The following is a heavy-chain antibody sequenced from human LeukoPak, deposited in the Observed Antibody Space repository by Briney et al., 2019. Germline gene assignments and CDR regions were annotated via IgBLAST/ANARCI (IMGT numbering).Heavy chain of an antibody. V-gene: IGHV3-23*01. Sequence: GGSLRLSCAASGFTFSSYAMSWVRQAPGKGLEWVSAISGSGGSTYYADSVKGRFTISRDNSKNTLYLQMNSLRAEDTAVYYCAKDIVVVVAANLNDAFDIWGQGTMVTVSS. CDR3: AKDIVVVVAANLNDAFDI. D-gene: IGHD2-15*01. J-gene: IGHJ3*02. CDR2: ISGSGGST. CDR1: GFTFSSYA.